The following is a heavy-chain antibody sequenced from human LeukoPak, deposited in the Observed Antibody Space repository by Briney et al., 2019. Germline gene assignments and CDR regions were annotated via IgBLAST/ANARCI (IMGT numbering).Heavy chain of an antibody. CDR2: IDPNSGGT. CDR3: ARDYYGSGSYSTDY. Sequence: EASVKVSCKSSGNTFTDYQVHWVRQAPGQGLEWMGWIDPNSGGTNYAQKFQGRVTMTRDTSISTTYMDLSRLRSDDTAVYYCARDYYGSGSYSTDYWGQGTLVTVSS. CDR1: GNTFTDYQ. D-gene: IGHD3-10*01. J-gene: IGHJ4*02. V-gene: IGHV1-2*02.